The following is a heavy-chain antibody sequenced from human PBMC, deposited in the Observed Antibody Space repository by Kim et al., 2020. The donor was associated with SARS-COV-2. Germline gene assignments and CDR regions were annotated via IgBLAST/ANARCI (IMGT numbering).Heavy chain of an antibody. J-gene: IGHJ4*02. D-gene: IGHD6-6*01. Sequence: AAPVKGRFTISRDDSKNTLYLQMNSLKTEDTAVYYCTTDRGMGAARPYDYWGQGTLVTVSS. CDR3: TTDRGMGAARPYDY. V-gene: IGHV3-15*01.